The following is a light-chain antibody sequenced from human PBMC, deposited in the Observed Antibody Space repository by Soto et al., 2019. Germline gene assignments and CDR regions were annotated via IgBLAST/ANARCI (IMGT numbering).Light chain of an antibody. CDR3: ISYTSSDSYV. J-gene: IGLJ1*01. CDR2: EVS. CDR1: SSDVGNYNR. Sequence: QSALTQPPSVSGSPGQSVTISCTGTSSDVGNYNRVSWYQQPPGTAPKLMIYEVSSRPSGVPDRFSGSKSGNTASLTISGLQAEDEADYYCISYTSSDSYVFGTGTKVTVL. V-gene: IGLV2-18*02.